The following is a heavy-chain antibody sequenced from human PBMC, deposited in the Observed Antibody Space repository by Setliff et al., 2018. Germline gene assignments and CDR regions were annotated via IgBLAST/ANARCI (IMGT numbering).Heavy chain of an antibody. CDR1: GFTFSSYS. J-gene: IGHJ5*02. D-gene: IGHD3-3*01. Sequence: PGGSLRLSWAASGFTFSSYSMNWVRQAPGKGLEWVSSISSSSSYIYYADSVKGRFTISRDNAKNSLYLQMNSLRAEDTAVYYCARDKLRFLENWFDPWGQGTLVTVSS. CDR3: ARDKLRFLENWFDP. CDR2: ISSSSSYI. V-gene: IGHV3-21*01.